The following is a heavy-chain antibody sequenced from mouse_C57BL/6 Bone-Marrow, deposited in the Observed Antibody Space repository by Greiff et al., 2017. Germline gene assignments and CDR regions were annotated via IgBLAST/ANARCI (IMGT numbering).Heavy chain of an antibody. V-gene: IGHV2-2*01. Sequence: VQLQQSGPGLVQPSQSLSITCTVSGFSFTSYGVHWVRQSPGKGLEWLGVIWSGGSTDYNAAFISRLSISKDNSKSQVFFKMNSLQADDTAIYYCARYQLAWFAYWGQGTLVTVSA. D-gene: IGHD4-1*02. J-gene: IGHJ3*01. CDR1: GFSFTSYG. CDR2: IWSGGST. CDR3: ARYQLAWFAY.